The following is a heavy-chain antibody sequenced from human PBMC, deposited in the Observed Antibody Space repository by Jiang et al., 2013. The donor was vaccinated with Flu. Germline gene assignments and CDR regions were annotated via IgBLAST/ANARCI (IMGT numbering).Heavy chain of an antibody. D-gene: IGHD5-18*01. CDR2: MNPNSGNT. CDR3: ARATWIQLPDY. Sequence: EWMGWMNPNSGNTGYAQKFQGRVTMTRNTSISTAYMELSSLRSEDTAVYYCARATWIQLPDYWGQGTLVTVSS. V-gene: IGHV1-8*01. J-gene: IGHJ4*02.